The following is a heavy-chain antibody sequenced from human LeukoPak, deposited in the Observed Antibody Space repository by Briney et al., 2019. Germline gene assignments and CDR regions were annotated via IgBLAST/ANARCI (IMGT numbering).Heavy chain of an antibody. CDR2: ISYTGNT. D-gene: IGHD3-22*01. CDR1: GGSISSSDYY. V-gene: IGHV4-39*01. CDR3: ARQDSSGYYDYYFDY. J-gene: IGHJ4*02. Sequence: SETLSLTCTVSGGSISSSDYYWGWVRQPPGKGLEWIGKISYTGNTYYNPSLKSRVTISVDTSKNQFSLKLSSVTAADTTVYYCARQDSSGYYDYYFDYWGQGTLVTVSS.